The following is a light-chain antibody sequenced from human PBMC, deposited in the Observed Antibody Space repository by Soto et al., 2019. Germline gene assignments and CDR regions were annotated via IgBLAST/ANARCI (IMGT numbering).Light chain of an antibody. CDR1: NSDVGGYKY. J-gene: IGLJ2*01. CDR2: DVS. V-gene: IGLV2-11*01. CDR3: CSYVGSNNVV. Sequence: QSALTQPRSVSGSPGQSVTISCTGTNSDVGGYKYVSWYQQHPGKAPKLMMYDVSQRPLGVPDRFSGSKSGNTASLTISGLQAVDEADYYCCSYVGSNNVVFGGGTKLTVL.